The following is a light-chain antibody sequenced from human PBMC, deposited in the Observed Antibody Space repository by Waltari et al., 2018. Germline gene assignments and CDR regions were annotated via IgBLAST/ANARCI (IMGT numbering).Light chain of an antibody. J-gene: IGKJ4*01. CDR3: QQYNSYSLLT. CDR1: QSSSNW. V-gene: IGKV1-5*03. Sequence: DIQMTQSSSTLSASVGDRFTITCRASQSSSNWLAWYQQKPGKAPKLLIYKASTLESGVPSRFSGSGSGTEFTLTISSLQPDDFATYYCQQYNSYSLLTFGGGTKVEIK. CDR2: KAS.